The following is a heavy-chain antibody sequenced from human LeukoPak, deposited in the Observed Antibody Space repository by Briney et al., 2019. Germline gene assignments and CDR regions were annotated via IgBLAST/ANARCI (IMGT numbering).Heavy chain of an antibody. D-gene: IGHD3-22*01. CDR3: ARFSQYYDSGAHYLDY. CDR1: GGSISSSSYY. CDR2: IYYSGST. V-gene: IGHV4-39*07. Sequence: PSETPSLTCTVSGGSISSSSYYWGWIRQPPGKGLEWIGSIYYSGSTNYNPSLKSRVTISVDTSKNQFSLKLNSVTAADTAVYYCARFSQYYDSGAHYLDYWGQGTLVTVSS. J-gene: IGHJ4*02.